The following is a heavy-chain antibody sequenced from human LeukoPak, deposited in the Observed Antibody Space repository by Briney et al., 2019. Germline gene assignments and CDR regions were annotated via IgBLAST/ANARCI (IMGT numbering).Heavy chain of an antibody. CDR3: ARGGYYGGTLGTFDI. V-gene: IGHV3-53*01. D-gene: IGHD4-23*01. CDR1: GFTVSSNY. CDR2: IYSGGST. Sequence: GGSLRLSCAASGFTVSSNYRSWVRQAPGKGLEWVSVIYSGGSTYYADSVKGRFTISRDNSKNTLYLQMNSLRAEDTAVYYCARGGYYGGTLGTFDIWGQGTMVTVSS. J-gene: IGHJ3*02.